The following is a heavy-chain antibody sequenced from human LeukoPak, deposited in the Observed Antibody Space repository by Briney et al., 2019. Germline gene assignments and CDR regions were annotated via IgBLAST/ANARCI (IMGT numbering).Heavy chain of an antibody. J-gene: IGHJ4*02. CDR1: GFTVSSNY. V-gene: IGHV3-53*01. D-gene: IGHD7-27*01. Sequence: GGSLRLSCAASGFTVSSNYMSWVRQAPGKGLEWVSLIYSAGNTYYADSVKGRFTISRDNSKNTLYLQMNSLRAEDTAVYYCARQLGTGRIGDYWGQGTLVTVAS. CDR2: IYSAGNT. CDR3: ARQLGTGRIGDY.